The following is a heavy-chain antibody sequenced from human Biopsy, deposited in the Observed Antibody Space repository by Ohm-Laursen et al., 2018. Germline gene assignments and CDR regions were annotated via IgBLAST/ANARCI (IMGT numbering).Heavy chain of an antibody. D-gene: IGHD5-18*01. V-gene: IGHV3-30*18. CDR3: AKDDAPGHSFVMFGMDV. J-gene: IGHJ6*02. Sequence: SLRLSCAASGFRFSNNGMHWVRQAPGKGLEWLAVISDDGFHKYYADSVKGRFTISRDNSKNTLYLQLDSLTAEDTAVYYCAKDDAPGHSFVMFGMDVWGQGTTVTVSS. CDR1: GFRFSNNG. CDR2: ISDDGFHK.